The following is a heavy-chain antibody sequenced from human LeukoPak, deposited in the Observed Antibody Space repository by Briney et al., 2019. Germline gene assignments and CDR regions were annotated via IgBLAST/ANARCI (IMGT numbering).Heavy chain of an antibody. J-gene: IGHJ5*02. CDR3: ARGLVVTHGIDP. CDR2: IYYSGST. V-gene: IGHV4-31*02. CDR1: Y. Sequence: YXSWIRXXPXXXLEWIGYIYYSGSTYYNPSLKSRVTISVDTSKNQFSLKLSSVTAADTAVYYCARGLVVTHGIDPWGQGTLVTVSS. D-gene: IGHD3-22*01.